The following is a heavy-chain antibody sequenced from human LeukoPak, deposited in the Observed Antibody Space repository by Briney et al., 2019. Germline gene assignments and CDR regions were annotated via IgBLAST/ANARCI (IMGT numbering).Heavy chain of an antibody. Sequence: GGSLRLSCAASGFTFSSYGMSWVRQAPGKGLEWVSAISGSGGTTYYADSVKGRFTISRDNSKNTLHLQMNSLRAEDTAAYYCAKFAQPYCSGGSCHPFDYWGQGTLVTVSS. V-gene: IGHV3-23*01. J-gene: IGHJ4*02. CDR1: GFTFSSYG. CDR3: AKFAQPYCSGGSCHPFDY. CDR2: ISGSGGTT. D-gene: IGHD2-15*01.